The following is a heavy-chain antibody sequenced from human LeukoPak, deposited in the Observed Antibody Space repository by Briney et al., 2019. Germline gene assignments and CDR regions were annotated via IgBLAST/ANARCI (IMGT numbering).Heavy chain of an antibody. V-gene: IGHV3-13*01. D-gene: IGHD1-26*01. CDR1: GFTFSSYD. CDR2: IGTAGDT. J-gene: IGHJ4*02. CDR3: ARGPVGATNFDY. Sequence: GGSLRLSCAASGFTFSSYDMHWVRQATGKGLEWVSAIGTAGDTYYPGSVKGRFTISRENAKNSLYLQMNSLRAGDTAVYYCARGPVGATNFDYWGQGTLVTVSS.